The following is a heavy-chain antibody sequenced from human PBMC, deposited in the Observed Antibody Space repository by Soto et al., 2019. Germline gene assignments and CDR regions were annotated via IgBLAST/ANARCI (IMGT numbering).Heavy chain of an antibody. CDR1: Y. CDR2: IYYSGST. Sequence: YWSWIRQPPGKGLEWIGYIYYSGSTYYNPSLKSRVTISVDTSKNQFSLKLSSVTAADTAVYYCARVGGYFPHSYYGIHVWPQGTTFTVS. J-gene: IGHJ6*02. CDR3: ARVGGYFPHSYYGIHV. V-gene: IGHV4-30-4*01. D-gene: IGHD3-22*01.